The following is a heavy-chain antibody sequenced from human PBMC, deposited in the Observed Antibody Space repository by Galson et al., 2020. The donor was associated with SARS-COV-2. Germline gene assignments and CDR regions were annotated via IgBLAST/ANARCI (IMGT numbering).Heavy chain of an antibody. J-gene: IGHJ6*02. V-gene: IGHV3-21*06. CDR2: MRKPSGYV. D-gene: IGHD3-10*01. CDR1: GFKVNAT. CDR3: ATRLRAGGGMDV. Sequence: GESLKLSCEVSGFKVNATMTWVRQAPGTGLEWISSMRKPSGYVHYADSVKGRLTMSRDIDTRSVYLQMDSLRADDTAVYYCATRLRAGGGMDVWGPGTTVTVSS.